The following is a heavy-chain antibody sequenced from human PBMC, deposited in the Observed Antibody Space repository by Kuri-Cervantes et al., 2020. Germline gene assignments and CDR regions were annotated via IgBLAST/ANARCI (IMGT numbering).Heavy chain of an antibody. V-gene: IGHV3-15*01. D-gene: IGHD2-15*01. Sequence: GGSLRLSCAASGFTFSSYSMNWVRQAPGKGLEWVGRIKSKTDGGTTDYAAPVKGRFTISRDDSKNTLYLQMNSLKTEDTAVYYCTTVVVVAAAPFDYWGQGTLVTVSS. CDR2: IKSKTDGGTT. CDR1: GFTFSSYS. CDR3: TTVVVVAAAPFDY. J-gene: IGHJ4*02.